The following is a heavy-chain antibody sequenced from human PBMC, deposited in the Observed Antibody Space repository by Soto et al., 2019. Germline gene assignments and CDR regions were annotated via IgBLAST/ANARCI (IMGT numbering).Heavy chain of an antibody. Sequence: GGSLRLSCAASGFTFEDYAMHWVRQVPGKGLEWVSGISWKSGSIGYADSLKGRFTISRDNAKNSLYLQMNSLRAEDTALYYCAKDKGYGGYSYYFDYWGQGTLVTVSS. CDR2: ISWKSGSI. D-gene: IGHD5-12*01. CDR3: AKDKGYGGYSYYFDY. V-gene: IGHV3-9*01. CDR1: GFTFEDYA. J-gene: IGHJ4*02.